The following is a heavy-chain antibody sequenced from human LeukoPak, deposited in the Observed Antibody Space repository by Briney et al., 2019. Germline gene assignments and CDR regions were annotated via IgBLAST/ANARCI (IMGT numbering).Heavy chain of an antibody. Sequence: ASVNVSCKASGYTFTGYYLHWVRQAPGQGLEWMGWINPNSGGTNYAQNFQGRVTMTRDTSISTAYLELSRLRSDDTAVYYCASGGGADYWSGYYLDYWGQGTLVTVSS. CDR1: GYTFTGYY. CDR2: INPNSGGT. CDR3: ASGGGADYWSGYYLDY. V-gene: IGHV1-2*02. J-gene: IGHJ4*02. D-gene: IGHD3-3*01.